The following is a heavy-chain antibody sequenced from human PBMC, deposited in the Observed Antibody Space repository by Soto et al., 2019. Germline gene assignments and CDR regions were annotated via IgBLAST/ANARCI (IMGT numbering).Heavy chain of an antibody. CDR1: GGSISSYY. CDR3: ARDTRGYSYGPMPKNYYYYYGMDV. D-gene: IGHD5-18*01. Sequence: SETLSLTCTVSGGSISSYYWSWIRQPPGKGLEWIGYIYYSGSTNYNPSLKSRVTISVDTSKNQFSLKLSSVTAADTAVYYCARDTRGYSYGPMPKNYYYYYGMDVWGQGTTVTVSS. J-gene: IGHJ6*02. V-gene: IGHV4-59*01. CDR2: IYYSGST.